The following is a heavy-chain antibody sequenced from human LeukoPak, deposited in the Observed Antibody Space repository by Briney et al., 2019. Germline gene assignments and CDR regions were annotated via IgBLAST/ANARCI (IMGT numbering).Heavy chain of an antibody. J-gene: IGHJ5*02. D-gene: IGHD2-8*01. CDR2: ISGSGGST. CDR3: AKEHGFSMVYADEDPDP. V-gene: IGHV3-23*01. CDR1: GFTFSSYA. Sequence: GGSLRLSCAASGFTFSSYAMSWVRQAPGKGLEWVSAISGSGGSTYYADSVKGRFTISRDNSKNTLYLQMNSLRAEDTAVYYCAKEHGFSMVYADEDPDPWGQGTLVTVSS.